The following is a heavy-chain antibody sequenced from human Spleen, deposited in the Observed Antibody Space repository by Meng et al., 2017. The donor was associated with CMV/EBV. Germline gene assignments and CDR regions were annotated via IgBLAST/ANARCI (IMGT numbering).Heavy chain of an antibody. D-gene: IGHD4-17*01. CDR1: GFTFSSYA. Sequence: GESLKISCAASGFTFSSYAMSWVRQTPGKGLEWVAGVTNSANTYYADSVKGRFTISRDISKNTLFLQMSSLRVADTALYFCAKPRGDYELFDYWGRGTLVTVSS. CDR2: VTNSANT. J-gene: IGHJ4*02. V-gene: IGHV3-23*01. CDR3: AKPRGDYELFDY.